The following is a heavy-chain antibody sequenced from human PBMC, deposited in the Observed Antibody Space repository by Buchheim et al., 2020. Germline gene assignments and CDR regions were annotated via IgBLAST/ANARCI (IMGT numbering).Heavy chain of an antibody. V-gene: IGHV3-48*04. CDR3: ARDYCSSTSCYYYYGMDV. Sequence: EVQLVESGGGLVQPGGSLRLSCAASGFTFSSYSMNWVRQAPGKGLEWVSYISSSSSTIYYADSVKGRFTISRVNAKNSPYLQMNSLRAEDTAVYYCARDYCSSTSCYYYYGMDVWGQGTT. CDR1: GFTFSSYS. D-gene: IGHD2-2*01. J-gene: IGHJ6*02. CDR2: ISSSSSTI.